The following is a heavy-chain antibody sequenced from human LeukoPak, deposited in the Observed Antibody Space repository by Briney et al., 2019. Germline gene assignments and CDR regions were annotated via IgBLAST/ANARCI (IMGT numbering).Heavy chain of an antibody. V-gene: IGHV4-39*01. J-gene: IGHJ5*02. CDR1: GGSISSSSHY. CDR2: IYFSGST. Sequence: SETLSLTCTVFGGSISSSSHYWGWIRQPPGEGLEWIGSIYFSGSTYYSPSLKSRVTISVDPSTNQFSLKLSSVTAADTAVYYCARRKGNYYVWFDPWGQGTLVTVSS. CDR3: ARRKGNYYVWFDP. D-gene: IGHD1-26*01.